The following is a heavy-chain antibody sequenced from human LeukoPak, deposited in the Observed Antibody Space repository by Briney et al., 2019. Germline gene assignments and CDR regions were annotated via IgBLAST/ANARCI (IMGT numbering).Heavy chain of an antibody. V-gene: IGHV3-64D*09. Sequence: GGSLRLSCAASGFTFSSYAMSWVRQAPGKGLEYVSAISSDGDSTYNADSVKGRFTISRDKSKNTLYLQMSSLRTEDTAVYYCVRSSASSGPNCFDPWGQGTLVTVSS. CDR2: ISSDGDST. CDR3: VRSSASSGPNCFDP. D-gene: IGHD3-10*01. J-gene: IGHJ5*02. CDR1: GFTFSSYA.